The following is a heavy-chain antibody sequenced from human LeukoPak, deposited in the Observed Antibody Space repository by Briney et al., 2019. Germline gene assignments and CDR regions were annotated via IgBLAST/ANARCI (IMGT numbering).Heavy chain of an antibody. CDR1: GWSFSGYY. Sequence: SETLSLTCAVYGWSFSGYYWSWIRQPPGKGLEWIGEINHSGSTNYNPSPKSRVTMSVDTSKNQFSLKLSSVTAADTAVYYCARDLPYSSGWYGYYYYYYGMDVWGQGTTVTVSS. D-gene: IGHD6-19*01. CDR3: ARDLPYSSGWYGYYYYYYGMDV. J-gene: IGHJ6*02. V-gene: IGHV4-34*01. CDR2: INHSGST.